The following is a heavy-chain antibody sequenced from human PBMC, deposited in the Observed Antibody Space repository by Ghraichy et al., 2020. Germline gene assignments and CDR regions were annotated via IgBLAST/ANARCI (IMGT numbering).Heavy chain of an antibody. CDR2: IHDFGTT. CDR1: GYSISNGYN. CDR3: ARDAPGEHQQEGFDY. D-gene: IGHD1/OR15-1a*01. V-gene: IGHV4-38-2*02. Sequence: SETLSLTCAVSGYSISNGYNWGWIRQPPGKGLEWIGSIHDFGTTYYNPSLKSRVTMSVDSSNNHFSLNLASVTAADSAVYYCARDAPGEHQQEGFDYWGQGILVTVSS. J-gene: IGHJ4*02.